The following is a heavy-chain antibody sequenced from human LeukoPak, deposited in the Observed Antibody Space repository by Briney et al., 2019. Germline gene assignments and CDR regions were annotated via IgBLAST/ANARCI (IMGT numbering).Heavy chain of an antibody. CDR1: GFTFDDYG. V-gene: IGHV3-20*04. CDR2: INWNGGST. CDR3: ARDLGWLADY. J-gene: IGHJ4*02. Sequence: GGSLRLSCAASGFTFDDYGMSWVRQAPRKGLEWVSGINWNGGSTGYADSVKGRFTISRDNAKNSLYLQMNSLRAEDTAVYYCARDLGWLADYWGQGTLVTVSS. D-gene: IGHD5-12*01.